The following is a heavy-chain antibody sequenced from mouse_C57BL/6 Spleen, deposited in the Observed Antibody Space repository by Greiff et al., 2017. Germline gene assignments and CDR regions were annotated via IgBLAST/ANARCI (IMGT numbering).Heavy chain of an antibody. Sequence: VQLQQPGAELVMPGASVKLSCKASGYTFTSYWMHWVKQRPGQGLEWIGEIDPSDSYTNDNQKFKGKSTLTVDKSSSTAYMQLSSLTSEYSAVYYCARLRNWDEFAYWGQGTLVTVSA. CDR2: IDPSDSYT. CDR1: GYTFTSYW. D-gene: IGHD4-1*01. CDR3: ARLRNWDEFAY. V-gene: IGHV1-69*01. J-gene: IGHJ3*01.